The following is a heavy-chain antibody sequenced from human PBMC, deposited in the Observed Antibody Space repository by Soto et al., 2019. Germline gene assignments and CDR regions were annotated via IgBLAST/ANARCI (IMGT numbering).Heavy chain of an antibody. CDR2: IYYSGST. D-gene: IGHD1-26*01. CDR3: ARGLISGSHYSGGWYYFDS. J-gene: IGHJ4*02. CDR1: GASISSTSYY. Sequence: SETLSLTCTVSGASISSTSYYWGWIRQTPGKGLEWIGYIYYSGSTNYNPSLKSRVTISVDTSKNQFSLELSSVTAADTAVYYCARGLISGSHYSGGWYYFDSWGQGTQVTVSS. V-gene: IGHV4-61*05.